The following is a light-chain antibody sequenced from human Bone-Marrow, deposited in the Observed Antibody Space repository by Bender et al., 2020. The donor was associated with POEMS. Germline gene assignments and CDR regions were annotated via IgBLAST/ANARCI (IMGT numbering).Light chain of an antibody. CDR1: NSNIGSHY. J-gene: IGLJ3*02. Sequence: QSVLTQPPSTSGTPGQRATIFCSGSNSNIGSHYVSWYQQVPGTAPKLLIYRINQRPSGVPDRFSGSKSGNTASLTISGLQAEDEADYYCCSYSGSSTQVFGGGTKLTVL. CDR3: CSYSGSSTQV. CDR2: RIN. V-gene: IGLV1-47*01.